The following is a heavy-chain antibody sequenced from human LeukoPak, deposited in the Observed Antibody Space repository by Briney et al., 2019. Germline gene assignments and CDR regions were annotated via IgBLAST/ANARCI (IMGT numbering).Heavy chain of an antibody. CDR1: GFTVSSNY. CDR3: ARAGYYGSGNYFDY. J-gene: IGHJ4*02. Sequence: GGSLRLSCAASGFTVSSNYMSWVRQAPGKGLEWASVIYSGGSTYYADSVKGRFTISRHNSKNTLYLQMNSLRAEDTAVYYCARAGYYGSGNYFDYWGQGTLVTVSS. CDR2: IYSGGST. D-gene: IGHD3-10*01. V-gene: IGHV3-53*04.